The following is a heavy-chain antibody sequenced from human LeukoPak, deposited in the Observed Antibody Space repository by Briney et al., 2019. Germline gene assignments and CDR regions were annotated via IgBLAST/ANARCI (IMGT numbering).Heavy chain of an antibody. J-gene: IGHJ4*02. CDR2: IHSGGST. CDR3: ARSSGLNDFDY. CDR1: GFTVSSNY. Sequence: GGSLRLSCAASGFTVSSNYMSWVRQAPGKGLEWVSVIHSGGSTYYADSVKGRFTISRDNSKNTLYLQMNSLRAEDTAVYYCARSSGLNDFDYWGQGTLVTVSS. D-gene: IGHD3-22*01. V-gene: IGHV3-53*01.